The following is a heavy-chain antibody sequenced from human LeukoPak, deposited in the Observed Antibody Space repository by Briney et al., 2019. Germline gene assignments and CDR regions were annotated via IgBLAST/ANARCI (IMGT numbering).Heavy chain of an antibody. V-gene: IGHV4-31*03. CDR3: ARRTYYYGSGDWD. CDR1: GGSISSGGYY. J-gene: IGHJ4*02. Sequence: PSQTLSLTCTVSGGSISSGGYYWSSIRQHPGKGLEWIGYIYYSGSTYYNPSLKSRVTISVDTSKNQFSLKLSSVTAADTAVYYCARRTYYYGSGDWDWGQGTLVTVSS. D-gene: IGHD3-10*01. CDR2: IYYSGST.